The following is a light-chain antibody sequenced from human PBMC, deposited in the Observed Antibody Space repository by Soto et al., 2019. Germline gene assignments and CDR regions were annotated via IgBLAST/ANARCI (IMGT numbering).Light chain of an antibody. CDR1: SSDDGGYNF. J-gene: IGLJ2*01. Sequence: QSALTQPRSVSGSPGQSVTISCTGTSSDDGGYNFDSWYQQHPGKAPKFMIYDVSKRPSGVPDRFSGSKSGNTASLTISGLQAEDEADYYCCSYAGSYTVVFGGGTKLTVL. V-gene: IGLV2-11*01. CDR2: DVS. CDR3: CSYAGSYTVV.